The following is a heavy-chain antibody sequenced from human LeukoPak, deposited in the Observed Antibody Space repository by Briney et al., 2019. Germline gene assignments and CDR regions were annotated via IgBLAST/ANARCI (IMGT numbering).Heavy chain of an antibody. CDR1: GYTFTSYG. CDR2: ISAYNGNT. V-gene: IGHV1-18*01. Sequence: ASVKVSCKASGYTFTSYGISWVRQAPGQGLEWMGWISAYNGNTNYAQKLQGRVIMTTDTSTSTAYMELRSLRSDDTAVYYCARAGYCSGGSCPNWFDPWGQGTLVTVSS. D-gene: IGHD2-15*01. J-gene: IGHJ5*02. CDR3: ARAGYCSGGSCPNWFDP.